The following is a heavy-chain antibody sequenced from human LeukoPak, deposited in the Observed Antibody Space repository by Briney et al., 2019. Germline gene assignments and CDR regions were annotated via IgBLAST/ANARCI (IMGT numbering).Heavy chain of an antibody. CDR1: GVSFSGYY. Sequence: PSETLSLTCAVYGVSFSGYYWSWIRQPPGKGLWWIGEINHSGSTNYNPSLKSRVTISADTSKNQFSLKLSSVTAADTAVYYCARGSPLVATDYWGQGTLVTVSS. J-gene: IGHJ4*02. D-gene: IGHD5-12*01. CDR3: ARGSPLVATDY. CDR2: INHSGST. V-gene: IGHV4-34*01.